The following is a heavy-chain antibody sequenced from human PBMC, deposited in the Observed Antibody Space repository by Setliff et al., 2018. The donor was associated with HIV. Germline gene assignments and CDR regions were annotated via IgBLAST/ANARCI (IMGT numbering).Heavy chain of an antibody. CDR2: INAGNGIT. D-gene: IGHD2-8*01. V-gene: IGHV1-3*01. CDR1: GYTFTTYA. Sequence: ASVKVSCKASGYTFTTYAMHWVRQAPGQRLEWMGWINAGNGITKYSQKFQGRVTITRDISASTAYMELSSLRSDDTAVYYCARKYCTNGVCYKTGEFDYWGQGTLVTVSS. CDR3: ARKYCTNGVCYKTGEFDY. J-gene: IGHJ4*02.